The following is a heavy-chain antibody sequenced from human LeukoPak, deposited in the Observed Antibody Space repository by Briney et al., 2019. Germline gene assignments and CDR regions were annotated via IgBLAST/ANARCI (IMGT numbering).Heavy chain of an antibody. CDR1: GGSISSSSYY. Sequence: PSETLSLTCTVSGGSISSSSYYWGWIRQPPEKGLEWIGSIYYSGSTYYNPSLKSRVTISVDTSKNQFSLKLSSVTAADTAVYYCARDPPYYYDSSGYYHDAFDIWGQGTMVTVSS. V-gene: IGHV4-39*07. CDR2: IYYSGST. D-gene: IGHD3-22*01. CDR3: ARDPPYYYDSSGYYHDAFDI. J-gene: IGHJ3*02.